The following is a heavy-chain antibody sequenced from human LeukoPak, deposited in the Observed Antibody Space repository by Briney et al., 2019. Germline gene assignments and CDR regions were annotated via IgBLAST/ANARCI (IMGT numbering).Heavy chain of an antibody. J-gene: IGHJ5*02. CDR1: GFTFSSYA. CDR2: ISGSGGST. V-gene: IGHV3-23*01. Sequence: GGSLRLSCAASGFTFSSYAMSWVCQAPGKGLEWVSAISGSGGSTYYADSVKGRFTISRDNSKNTLYLQMNSLRAEDTAVYYCAKDRGFHNWFDPWGQGTLVTVSS. CDR3: AKDRGFHNWFDP.